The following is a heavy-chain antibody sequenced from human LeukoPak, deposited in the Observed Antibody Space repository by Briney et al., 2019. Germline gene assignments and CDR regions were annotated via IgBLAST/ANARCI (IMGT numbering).Heavy chain of an antibody. CDR3: ARDRQQLAPNWFDP. CDR2: ISSSSSYI. V-gene: IGHV3-21*01. Sequence: GGSLRLSCSASGFTFSTYWMSWVRQAPGKGLEWVSSISSSSSYIYYADSVKGRFTISRDNAKNSLYLQMNSLRAEDTAVYYCARDRQQLAPNWFDPWGQGTLVTVSS. CDR1: GFTFSTYW. D-gene: IGHD6-13*01. J-gene: IGHJ5*02.